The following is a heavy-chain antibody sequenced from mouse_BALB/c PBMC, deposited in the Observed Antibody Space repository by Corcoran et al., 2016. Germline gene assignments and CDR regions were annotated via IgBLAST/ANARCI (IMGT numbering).Heavy chain of an antibody. CDR3: ARHGSSRYYAMVY. J-gene: IGHJ4*01. D-gene: IGHD1-1*01. V-gene: IGHV9-3-1*01. CDR1: GYTFTNYG. Sequence: QIQLVQSGPELKKPGETVKISCKASGYTFTNYGMNWVKQAPGKGLKWMGWINTYTGEPTYADDFKGRFAFSLETSASTAYLQINNLKNEDTATYFCARHGSSRYYAMVYWGQGTSVTVSS. CDR2: INTYTGEP.